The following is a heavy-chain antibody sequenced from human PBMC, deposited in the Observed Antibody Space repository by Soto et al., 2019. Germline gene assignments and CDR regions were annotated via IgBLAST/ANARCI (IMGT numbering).Heavy chain of an antibody. CDR3: ARELERVFDY. V-gene: IGHV3-30*04. CDR1: GFTFRSYA. CDR2: IAYDGRNK. Sequence: PGGSLRPSCAASGFTFRSYAMHGVRQAPGKGLEWVAVIAYDGRNKYYADSVKGRFTISRDNSKNTLYLQMNSLRIEDTAVYYCARELERVFDYWGQGTLVTVSS. J-gene: IGHJ4*02. D-gene: IGHD1-1*01.